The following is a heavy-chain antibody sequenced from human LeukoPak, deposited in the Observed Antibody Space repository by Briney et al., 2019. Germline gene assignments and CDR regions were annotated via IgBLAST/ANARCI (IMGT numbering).Heavy chain of an antibody. Sequence: GGSLRLSCAASGFTFSDHHMDWVRQAPGKGLNWVGRIRNKANSYTTEYAASVKGRFTISRDDSKNSLYLQMNSLRVEDTAVYYCVKDYQVGNSPAFGDYWGQGTLVTISS. D-gene: IGHD1-26*01. CDR2: IRNKANSYTT. J-gene: IGHJ4*02. CDR3: VKDYQVGNSPAFGDY. CDR1: GFTFSDHH. V-gene: IGHV3-72*01.